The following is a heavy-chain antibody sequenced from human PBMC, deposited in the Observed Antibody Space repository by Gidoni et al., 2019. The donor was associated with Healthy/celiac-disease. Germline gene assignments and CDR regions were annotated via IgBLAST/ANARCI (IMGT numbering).Heavy chain of an antibody. D-gene: IGHD2-21*02. V-gene: IGHV3-48*02. CDR3: AREEVVTAIDYYYGMDV. J-gene: IGHJ6*02. CDR1: GFTFSSYS. Sequence: EVQLVESGGGLVQPGGSLRLSCAASGFTFSSYSMNWVRQAPGKGLEWVSDISSSSSTIYYADSVKGRFTISRDNAKNSLYLQMNSLRDEDTAVYYCAREEVVTAIDYYYGMDVWGQGTTVTVSS. CDR2: ISSSSSTI.